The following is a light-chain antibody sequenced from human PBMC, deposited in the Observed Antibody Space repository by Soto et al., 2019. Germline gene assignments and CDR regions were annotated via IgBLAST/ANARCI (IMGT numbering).Light chain of an antibody. CDR3: AAWDDSLNAVV. CDR1: SSNIGSNT. V-gene: IGLV1-44*01. CDR2: SNN. Sequence: QSVLTQPPSASGTPGQRVTISCSGSSSNIGSNTVNWHQQLPGTAPKLLIYSNNQRPSGVPDRFSGSKSGTSASLAISGLQSEDEADYYCAAWDDSLNAVVFGTGTKVTVL. J-gene: IGLJ1*01.